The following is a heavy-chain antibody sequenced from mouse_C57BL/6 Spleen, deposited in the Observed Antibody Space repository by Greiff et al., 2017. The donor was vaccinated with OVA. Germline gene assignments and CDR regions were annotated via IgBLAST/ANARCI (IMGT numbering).Heavy chain of an antibody. V-gene: IGHV1-64*01. J-gene: IGHJ4*01. CDR3: ARPIYYGYDVGYAMDY. CDR2: IHPNSGRT. CDR1: GYTFTSYW. Sequence: QVQLKQPGAELVKPGASVKLSCKASGYTFTSYWMHWVKQRPGQGLEWIGMIHPNSGRTNYNEKFKSKATLTVDKSSSTAYMQLSSLTSEDSAVYYCARPIYYGYDVGYAMDYWGQGTSVTVSS. D-gene: IGHD2-2*01.